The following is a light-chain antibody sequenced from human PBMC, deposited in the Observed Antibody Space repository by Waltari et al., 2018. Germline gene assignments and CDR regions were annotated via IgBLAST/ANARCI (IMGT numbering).Light chain of an antibody. Sequence: EIVMTQSPATLSVSPGERATLSCRASQSVSSNLAWYQQKPGQAPRLLMYGASTRDTGMPARCSGSGAGTEFTLTISSLQSEDLAVYDWEQYNHWARVTFGGGTKGEMK. J-gene: IGKJ4*01. CDR3: EQYNHWARVT. CDR2: GAS. V-gene: IGKV3-15*01. CDR1: QSVSSN.